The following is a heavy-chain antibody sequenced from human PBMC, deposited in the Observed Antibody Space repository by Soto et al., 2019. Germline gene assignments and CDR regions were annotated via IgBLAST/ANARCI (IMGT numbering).Heavy chain of an antibody. CDR3: ARGRIAAAGTAYYFDY. CDR2: MNPNSGNT. CDR1: GYTYTSYD. V-gene: IGHV1-8*01. D-gene: IGHD6-13*01. J-gene: IGHJ4*02. Sequence: ASVKVSCKASGYTYTSYDTNWVRQATGQGLEWMGWMNPNSGNTGYAQKFQGRVTMTRNTSVSTAYMELSSLRSEDTAVYYCARGRIAAAGTAYYFDYWGQGTLVTVSS.